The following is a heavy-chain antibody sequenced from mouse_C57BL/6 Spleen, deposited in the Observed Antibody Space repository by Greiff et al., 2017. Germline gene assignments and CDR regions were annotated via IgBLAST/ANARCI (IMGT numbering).Heavy chain of an antibody. V-gene: IGHV3-6*01. Sequence: EVQLVESGPGLVKPSQSLSLTCSVTGYSITSGYYWNWIRQFPGNKLEWMGYISYDGSNNYNPSLKNRISITRDTSKNQFFLKLNSVTTEDTATYYCARKYSNWYFDVWGTGTTVTVSS. CDR1: GYSITSGYY. J-gene: IGHJ1*03. D-gene: IGHD2-5*01. CDR3: ARKYSNWYFDV. CDR2: ISYDGSN.